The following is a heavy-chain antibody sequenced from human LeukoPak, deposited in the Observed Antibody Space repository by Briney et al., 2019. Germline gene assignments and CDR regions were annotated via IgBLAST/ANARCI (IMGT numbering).Heavy chain of an antibody. CDR2: ISSNSIYV. CDR1: GFTFSSYS. V-gene: IGHV3-21*01. CDR3: ARPPFMDAPMAFYWYFDL. D-gene: IGHD5-18*01. Sequence: GGSLRLSCAASGFTFSSYSMNWVRQAPGKGLEWVSSISSNSIYVFYADSMKGRFTISRDNAKNSLSLQMNSLRAEDTAVYYCARPPFMDAPMAFYWYFDLWGRGTLVTVSS. J-gene: IGHJ2*01.